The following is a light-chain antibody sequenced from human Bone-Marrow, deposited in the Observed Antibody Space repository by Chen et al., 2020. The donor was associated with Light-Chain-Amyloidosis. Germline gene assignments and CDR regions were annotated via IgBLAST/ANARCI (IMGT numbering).Light chain of an antibody. J-gene: IGKJ4*01. CDR1: QTISSNY. CDR3: QHYGTSPLT. V-gene: IGKV3-20*01. CDR2: GSS. Sequence: ELGLTLSPGPLSLSPGEGANLSCRASQTISSNYLTWYQEKLGQAPRLLIYGSSSRATGIPDRFTGSGSGTDCTLTINRLEPEDFAMYYCQHYGTSPLTFGGGTKVEIK.